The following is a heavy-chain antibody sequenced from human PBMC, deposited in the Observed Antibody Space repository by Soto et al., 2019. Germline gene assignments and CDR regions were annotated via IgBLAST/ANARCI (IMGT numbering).Heavy chain of an antibody. CDR1: GGSISSSSYY. V-gene: IGHV4-39*01. D-gene: IGHD3-22*01. Sequence: QLQLQESGPGLVKPSETLSLTCTVSGGSISSSSYYWGWIRQPPGKGLEWIGSIYYSGSTYYNPSLKSRVPISVDTSKNQFSLKLSSVTAADTAVYYCARLPGITMIVVVQPAGYFDLWGRGTLVTVSS. CDR3: ARLPGITMIVVVQPAGYFDL. J-gene: IGHJ2*01. CDR2: IYYSGST.